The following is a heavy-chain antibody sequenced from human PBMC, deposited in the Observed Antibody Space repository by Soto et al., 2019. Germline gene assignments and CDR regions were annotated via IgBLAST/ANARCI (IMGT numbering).Heavy chain of an antibody. V-gene: IGHV4-39*01. CDR3: ARHALPNKYCSGGSCYTLRYVYGMDV. CDR1: GGSISSSSYY. D-gene: IGHD2-15*01. J-gene: IGHJ6*02. Sequence: SETLSLTCTVSGGSISSSSYYWGWIRQPPGKGLEWIGSIYYSGSTYYNPSLKSRVTISVDTSKNQFSLKLSSVTAADTAVYYCARHALPNKYCSGGSCYTLRYVYGMDVWGQGTTVTVSS. CDR2: IYYSGST.